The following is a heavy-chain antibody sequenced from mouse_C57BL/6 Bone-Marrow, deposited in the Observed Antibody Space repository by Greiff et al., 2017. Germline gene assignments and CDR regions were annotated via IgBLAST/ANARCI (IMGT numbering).Heavy chain of an antibody. V-gene: IGHV1-81*01. CDR1: GYTFTSYG. D-gene: IGHD2-10*01. CDR2: IYPRSGNT. Sequence: VQLQQSGAELARPGASVKLSCKASGYTFTSYGISWVKQRTGQGLEWIGEIYPRSGNTYYNEKFKGKATLTADKSSSTAYMELRSLTSEDTVVYFCARTPYSYAMDYWGQGTSVTVSS. CDR3: ARTPYSYAMDY. J-gene: IGHJ4*01.